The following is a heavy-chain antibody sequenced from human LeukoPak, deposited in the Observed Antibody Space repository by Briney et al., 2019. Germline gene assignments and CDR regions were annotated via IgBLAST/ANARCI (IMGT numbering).Heavy chain of an antibody. J-gene: IGHJ4*01. D-gene: IGHD2-15*01. CDR1: VDSICRINYF. CDR2: MSYSGHT. Sequence: SETLSLTCTLSVDSICRINYFCGWVRQAPGKGLEWIVSMSYSGHTYYNPSLKSRVTTSIDTSKNHLSLNLKSVTAADTAVYYCARDRDVDDFDSWGHGTLVTVSS. V-gene: IGHV4-39*07. CDR3: ARDRDVDDFDS.